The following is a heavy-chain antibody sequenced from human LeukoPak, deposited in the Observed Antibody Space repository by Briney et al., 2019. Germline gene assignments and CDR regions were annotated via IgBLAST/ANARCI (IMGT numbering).Heavy chain of an antibody. CDR1: GFTFTRHS. CDR3: ARTSTYYDFWSGYYLPYYFDY. CDR2: ISSSSTTI. D-gene: IGHD3-3*01. J-gene: IGHJ4*02. V-gene: IGHV3-48*01. Sequence: GGSLRLSCAASGFTFTRHSMNWVRQAPGKGLEWVSYISSSSTTIYYADSVKGRFTISRDNAKNSLYLQMNSLRAEDTAVYYCARTSTYYDFWSGYYLPYYFDYWGQGTLVTVSS.